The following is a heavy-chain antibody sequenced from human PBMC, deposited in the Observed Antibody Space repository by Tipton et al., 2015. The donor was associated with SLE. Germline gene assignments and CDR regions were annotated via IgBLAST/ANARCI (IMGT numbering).Heavy chain of an antibody. CDR2: IRYDGSNK. D-gene: IGHD4-17*01. CDR1: GFTFSSYG. Sequence: SGFTFSSYGMHWVRQAPGKGLEWVAFIRYDGSNKYYADSVKGRFTISRDNSKNTLYLQMNSLRAEDTAVYYCTKDFTVTDAFDIWGQGTMVTVSS. CDR3: TKDFTVTDAFDI. V-gene: IGHV3-30*02. J-gene: IGHJ3*02.